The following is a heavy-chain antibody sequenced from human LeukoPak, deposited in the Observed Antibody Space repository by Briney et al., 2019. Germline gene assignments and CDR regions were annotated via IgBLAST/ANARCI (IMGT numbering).Heavy chain of an antibody. Sequence: GASVKVSSTASGYTFTSYDINWVRQATGQGLEWMGWMNPNSGNTGYAQKFQGRVTITRNTSISTAYMELSSLRSEDTAVYYCARRGRNGFVVVPAATYYYYYMDVWGKGTTVTVSS. CDR1: GYTFTSYD. CDR3: ARRGRNGFVVVPAATYYYYYMDV. CDR2: MNPNSGNT. V-gene: IGHV1-8*03. D-gene: IGHD2-2*01. J-gene: IGHJ6*03.